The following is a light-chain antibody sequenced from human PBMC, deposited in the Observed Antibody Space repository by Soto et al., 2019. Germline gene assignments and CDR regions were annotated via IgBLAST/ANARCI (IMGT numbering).Light chain of an antibody. CDR1: GSNIGSNY. J-gene: IGLJ2*01. CDR2: SHN. Sequence: QSVLTQPPSASGTPGQRVTISCSGSGSNIGSNYVFWYQHLPGTAPKLLIYSHNQRPSGVPDRFSGSILGNRAALTITGAQADDESDYYCVLYMRSGISVFGGGTKLTVL. V-gene: IGLV1-47*02. CDR3: VLYMRSGISV.